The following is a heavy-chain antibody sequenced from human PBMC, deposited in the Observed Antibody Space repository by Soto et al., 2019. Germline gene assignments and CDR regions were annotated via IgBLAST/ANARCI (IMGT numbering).Heavy chain of an antibody. Sequence: EVQLLESGGDLVQPGGSLRLSCAASGFMFSDFAMTWVRQVPGKGLEWVSSISFSGNSPYYADAVKGRFGISRDNSKNTLYLQMHGLRAHDTAIYYCAKRGYSGGDGGPFYFDYWGQGTQVTVSS. CDR3: AKRGYSGGDGGPFYFDY. J-gene: IGHJ4*02. D-gene: IGHD2-21*01. V-gene: IGHV3-23*01. CDR2: ISFSGNSP. CDR1: GFMFSDFA.